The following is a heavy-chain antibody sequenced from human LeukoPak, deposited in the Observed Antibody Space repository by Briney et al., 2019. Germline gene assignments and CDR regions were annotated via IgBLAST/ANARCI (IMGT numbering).Heavy chain of an antibody. J-gene: IGHJ4*02. CDR1: GFTFSKYG. V-gene: IGHV3-33*01. CDR3: ARDFEYSSSTGVY. D-gene: IGHD5-12*01. Sequence: GGSLRLSCAASGFTFSKYGIHWVRQAPGKGMEWVAVIWYDGRTKYYADSVKGRFTISRDNSKNTLYLQMNSLRAEDTAVYYCARDFEYSSSTGVYWGQGTLVTVSS. CDR2: IWYDGRTK.